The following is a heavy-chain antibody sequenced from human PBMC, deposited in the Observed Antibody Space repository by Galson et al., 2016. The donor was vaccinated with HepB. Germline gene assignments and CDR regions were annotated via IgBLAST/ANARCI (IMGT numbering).Heavy chain of an antibody. D-gene: IGHD3-16*02. CDR1: GFTFNTYT. J-gene: IGHJ4*02. CDR3: AKYRQGDFDY. V-gene: IGHV3-23*01. Sequence: SLRLSCAASGFTFNTYTMTWARQAPGKGLEWVSSIGDRIGISGSGSGTYYAGTFYADSVKGRFTISRDNSKNTLYLQMNSLRAEDTAVYYCAKYRQGDFDYWGQGTLVTVSS. CDR2: ISGSGSGT.